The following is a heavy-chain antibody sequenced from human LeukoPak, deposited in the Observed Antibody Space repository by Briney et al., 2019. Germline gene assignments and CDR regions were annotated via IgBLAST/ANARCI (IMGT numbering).Heavy chain of an antibody. V-gene: IGHV4-4*07. D-gene: IGHD3/OR15-3a*01. J-gene: IGHJ4*02. CDR1: GGSISSYY. CDR3: ARLSPFGLAPYDFTY. CDR2: IYTSGST. Sequence: SETLSLTCTVSGGSISSYYWSWIRQPAGKGLEWIGRIYTSGSTNYNPSLKSRVTMSVDTSKNQFSLKLSSVTAADTAVYYCARLSPFGLAPYDFTYWGQGTLVTVSS.